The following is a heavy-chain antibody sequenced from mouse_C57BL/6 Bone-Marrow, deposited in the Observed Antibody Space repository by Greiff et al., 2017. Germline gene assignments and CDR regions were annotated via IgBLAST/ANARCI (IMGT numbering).Heavy chain of an antibody. Sequence: EVQLQQSGPVLVKPGASVKMSCKASGYTFTDYYMNWVKQSHGKSLEWIGVINPYNGGTSYNQKFKGKATLTVDKSSSTAYMELYSLTSEDSAVYYCARYGWLLLFAYWGQGTLVTVSA. CDR1: GYTFTDYY. J-gene: IGHJ3*01. CDR3: ARYGWLLLFAY. CDR2: INPYNGGT. V-gene: IGHV1-19*01. D-gene: IGHD2-3*01.